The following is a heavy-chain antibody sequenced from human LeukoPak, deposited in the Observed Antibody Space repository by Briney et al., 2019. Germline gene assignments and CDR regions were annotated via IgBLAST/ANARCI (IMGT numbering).Heavy chain of an antibody. CDR2: ISYDGSNL. Sequence: GGSLRLSCAASGFTFSSYWMSWVRQAPGKGLEWVAVISYDGSNLFYADSVRGRFTISRDNSRNTLYLQMNSLRAEDAAVYYCAREPHSSGHYYSFDYWGQGTLVTVSS. J-gene: IGHJ4*02. V-gene: IGHV3-30*03. CDR3: AREPHSSGHYYSFDY. CDR1: GFTFSSYW. D-gene: IGHD3-22*01.